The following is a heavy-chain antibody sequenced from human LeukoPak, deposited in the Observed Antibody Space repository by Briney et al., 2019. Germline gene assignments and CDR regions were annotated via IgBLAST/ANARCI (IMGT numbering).Heavy chain of an antibody. CDR2: ISAYNGNT. CDR1: GYTFTSYG. J-gene: IGHJ4*02. Sequence: ASVKVSCKASGYTFTSYGISWVRQAPGQGLEWVGWISAYNGNTNYAQKLQGRVTMTTDTSTSTAYMELRSLRSDDTAVYYCARGLRFGVIPRPFDYWGQGTLVTVSS. V-gene: IGHV1-18*01. CDR3: ARGLRFGVIPRPFDY. D-gene: IGHD3-3*01.